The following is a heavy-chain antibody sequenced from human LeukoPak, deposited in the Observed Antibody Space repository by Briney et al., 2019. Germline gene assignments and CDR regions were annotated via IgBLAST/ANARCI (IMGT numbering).Heavy chain of an antibody. CDR2: ISAYNGNT. V-gene: IGHV1-18*01. CDR1: GYTFTSYG. D-gene: IGHD3-22*01. CDR3: AIPYYYDSSGYYLAFDI. Sequence: GASVKVSCKASGYTFTSYGISWVRQAPGRGLEWMGWISAYNGNTNYAQKLQGRVTMTTDTSTSTAYMELRSLRSDDTAVYYCAIPYYYDSSGYYLAFDIWGQGTMVTVSS. J-gene: IGHJ3*02.